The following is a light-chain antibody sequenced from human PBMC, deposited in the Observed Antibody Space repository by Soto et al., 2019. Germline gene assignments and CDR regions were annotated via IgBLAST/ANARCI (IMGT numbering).Light chain of an antibody. J-gene: IGKJ1*01. CDR3: QQYYSYPWT. CDR2: DAS. Sequence: DIQMTQSPFTLSASVGERVTITCRASQSINNRLAWHQQKPGKAPKVLICDASSLKSGVPSRFSGSGSGTEFTLTISSLQPDDFATYYCQQYYSYPWTFAQGTKV. V-gene: IGKV1-5*01. CDR1: QSINNR.